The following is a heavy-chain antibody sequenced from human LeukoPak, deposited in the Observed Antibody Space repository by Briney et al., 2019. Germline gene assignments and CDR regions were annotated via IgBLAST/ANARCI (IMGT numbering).Heavy chain of an antibody. CDR2: IYYSGST. D-gene: IGHD3-3*01. Sequence: SESLSLTCTVSGRSISSYYWSWIRQPPGKGLEWIGYIYYSGSTNYNPSLKSRVTISVDTSKNQFSLKLSSVPAADTAVYYCARGGTIFGVVSHFSYYYYMDVWGKGTTVTVSS. CDR3: ARGGTIFGVVSHFSYYYYMDV. J-gene: IGHJ6*03. CDR1: GRSISSYY. V-gene: IGHV4-59*01.